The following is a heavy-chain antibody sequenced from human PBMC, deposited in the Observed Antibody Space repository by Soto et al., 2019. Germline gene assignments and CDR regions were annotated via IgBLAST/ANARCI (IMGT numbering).Heavy chain of an antibody. Sequence: EVQLVESGGGLVKPGGSLRLSCAASGFSLSDYSMNWIRQAPGKGLEWVASISSSSSFIHYAESMKGRFTISRDNAKNSLYLQMNSLSAEDPAVYYCAGSSDDGRDNWGQGTLVTVCS. CDR2: ISSSSSFI. CDR3: AGSSDDGRDN. D-gene: IGHD1-26*01. V-gene: IGHV3-21*01. CDR1: GFSLSDYS. J-gene: IGHJ4*02.